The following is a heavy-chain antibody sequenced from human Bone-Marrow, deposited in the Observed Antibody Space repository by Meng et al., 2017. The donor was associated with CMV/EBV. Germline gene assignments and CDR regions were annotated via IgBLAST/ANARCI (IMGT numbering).Heavy chain of an antibody. CDR1: GGSISSYY. CDR2: IYYSGST. CDR3: ARVGWNYFRGDFDY. J-gene: IGHJ4*02. Sequence: SETLSLTCTVSGGSISSYYWSWIRQPPGKGLEWIGYIYYSGSTNYNPSLKSRVTISVDTSKNQFSLKLSSVTAADTAVYYCARVGWNYFRGDFDYWGQGTLVTVSS. D-gene: IGHD1-7*01. V-gene: IGHV4-59*08.